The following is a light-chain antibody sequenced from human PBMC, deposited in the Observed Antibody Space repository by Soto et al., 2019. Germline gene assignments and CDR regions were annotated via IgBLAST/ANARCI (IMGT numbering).Light chain of an antibody. Sequence: QSALTQPASVSGSPGQSITISCTGTSSDVGGFDYVSWYQQYSGKAPRLIIYDVSGRPSGVSNRFSGSKSGNTASLTISGLQAADEADYYCSSYTSANTLEVVFGGGTKLTVL. V-gene: IGLV2-14*03. CDR2: DVS. CDR3: SSYTSANTLEVV. CDR1: SSDVGGFDY. J-gene: IGLJ2*01.